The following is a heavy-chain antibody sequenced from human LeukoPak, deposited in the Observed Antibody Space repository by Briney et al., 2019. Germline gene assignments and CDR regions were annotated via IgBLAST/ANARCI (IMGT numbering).Heavy chain of an antibody. Sequence: SETLSLTCAVYGGSFSGYYWSWIRQPPGKGLEWIGEINHSGSTNYNPSLKSRVTISVDTSKNQFSLKLSSVTAADTAVYYCARDAPAWSGYFSGYYYYYMDVWGKGTTVTVSS. CDR3: ARDAPAWSGYFSGYYYYYMDV. CDR2: INHSGST. J-gene: IGHJ6*03. CDR1: GGSFSGYY. V-gene: IGHV4-34*01. D-gene: IGHD3-3*01.